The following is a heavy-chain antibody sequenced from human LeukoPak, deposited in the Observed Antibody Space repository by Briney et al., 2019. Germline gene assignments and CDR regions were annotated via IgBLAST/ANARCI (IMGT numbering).Heavy chain of an antibody. J-gene: IGHJ4*02. CDR1: GGTFSSYA. V-gene: IGHV1-69*05. CDR3: ARDTWELLSEVNLDY. D-gene: IGHD1-26*01. CDR2: IIPIFGTA. Sequence: ASVKVSCKASGGTFSSYAISWVRQAPGQGLEWMGGIIPIFGTANYAQKLQGRVTMTTDTSTSTAYMELRSLRSDDTAVYYCARDTWELLSEVNLDYWGQGTLVTVSS.